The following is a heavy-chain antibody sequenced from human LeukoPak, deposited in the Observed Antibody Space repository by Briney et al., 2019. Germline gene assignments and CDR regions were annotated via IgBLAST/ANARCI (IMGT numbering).Heavy chain of an antibody. CDR1: GYTFTIYG. Sequence: GASVKVSCKASGYTFTIYGISWVRQAPGQGLEWMGWISAYNGDTKYAQKLQGRVTMTTDTSTSTAHMELRSLRSDDTAVYYCARDPSSSSGWYVYFDYWGQGTLVTVSS. V-gene: IGHV1-18*04. J-gene: IGHJ4*02. D-gene: IGHD6-19*01. CDR2: ISAYNGDT. CDR3: ARDPSSSSGWYVYFDY.